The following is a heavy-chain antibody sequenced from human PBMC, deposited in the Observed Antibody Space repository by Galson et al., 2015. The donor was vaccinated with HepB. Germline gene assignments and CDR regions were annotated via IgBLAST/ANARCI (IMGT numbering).Heavy chain of an antibody. J-gene: IGHJ6*02. V-gene: IGHV1-18*01. CDR1: GYTFTSYD. CDR2: ISAYNGNT. CDR3: ASLFTRGGMDV. Sequence: SVKVSCKASGYTFTSYDINWVRQAPGQGLEWMGWISAYNGNTNYAQKLQGRVTMTTDTSTSTAYMELRSLRSDDTAVYYCASLFTRGGMDVWGQGTTVTVSS. D-gene: IGHD3-10*01.